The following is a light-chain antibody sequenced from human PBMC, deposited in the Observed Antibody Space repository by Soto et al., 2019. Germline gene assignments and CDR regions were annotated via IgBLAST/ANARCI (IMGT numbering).Light chain of an antibody. CDR1: SSNIGSNY. J-gene: IGLJ3*02. CDR2: SNS. CDR3: AAWDDSLSGRV. V-gene: IGLV1-47*02. Sequence: QPVLTQPPSASGTPGQRVTISCSGSSSNIGSNYVSWYQQLPGTAPKLLIYSNSRRPSGVPDRFSGSKSATSASLAISGLRSEDEADYYCAAWDDSLSGRVFGGGTKLTVL.